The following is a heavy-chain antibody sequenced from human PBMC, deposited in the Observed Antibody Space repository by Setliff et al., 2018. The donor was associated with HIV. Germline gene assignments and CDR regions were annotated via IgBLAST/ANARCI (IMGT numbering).Heavy chain of an antibody. J-gene: IGHJ3*02. CDR2: INPNSGGT. CDR1: GYTFSGYY. D-gene: IGHD6-19*01. V-gene: IGHV1-2*02. CDR3: ARAGIAVAGRGGQAFDI. Sequence: GASVKVSCKTSGYTFSGYYLHWVRQAPGQGLEWMGWINPNSGGTKFAQKFQGRVTMTGDTSITTAYMELSSLRSDDTAVYFCARAGIAVAGRGGQAFDIWGQGTGVTVSS.